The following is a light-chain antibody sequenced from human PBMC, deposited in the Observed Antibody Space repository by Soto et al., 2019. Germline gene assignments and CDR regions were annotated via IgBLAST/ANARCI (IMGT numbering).Light chain of an antibody. CDR2: EVS. V-gene: IGLV2-14*01. J-gene: IGLJ3*02. CDR1: SGDVGGYDY. CDR3: TSHTASSTGV. Sequence: QSALTQPPSASGSPGQSVTISCTGTSGDVGGYDYVSWYQQHPGKAPKLMIYEVSRRPSGVSNRFSGSKSANTASLTISGLQAEDEADYYCTSHTASSTGVFGGGTKLTVL.